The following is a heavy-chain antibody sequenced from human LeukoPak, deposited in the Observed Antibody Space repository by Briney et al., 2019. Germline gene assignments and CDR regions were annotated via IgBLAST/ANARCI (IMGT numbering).Heavy chain of an antibody. CDR1: GGPFDSHY. J-gene: IGHJ5*02. V-gene: IGHV4-59*08. CDR2: IYHGGSA. CDR3: ARGVAVGGTTHFDP. D-gene: IGHD6-13*01. Sequence: PSETLSLTCTVSGGPFDSHYWTWIRQPPGKGLEWIAFIYHGGSAVYSPSLRSRVTMSVDRSKRQFSLNLSSVTAADTAVYYCARGVAVGGTTHFDPWGQGTLVTVSS.